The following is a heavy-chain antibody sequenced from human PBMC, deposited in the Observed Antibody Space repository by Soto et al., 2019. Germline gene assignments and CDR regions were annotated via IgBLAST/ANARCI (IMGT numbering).Heavy chain of an antibody. V-gene: IGHV3-33*01. D-gene: IGHD7-27*01. Sequence: QVQLVESGGGVVQPGRSLRLSCAASGFTFSSYGMHWVRQAPGKGLEWVAVIWYDGSNKYYADSVKGRFTISRDNSKNALYLQMNSLRAEDTAVYDCARDGDGNPHYWGQGTLVTVSS. CDR3: ARDGDGNPHY. J-gene: IGHJ4*02. CDR1: GFTFSSYG. CDR2: IWYDGSNK.